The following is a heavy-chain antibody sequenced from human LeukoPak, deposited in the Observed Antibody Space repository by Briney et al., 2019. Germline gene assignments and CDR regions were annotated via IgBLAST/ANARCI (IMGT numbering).Heavy chain of an antibody. CDR2: IYYSGSN. J-gene: IGHJ4*02. V-gene: IGHV4-59*01. Sequence: VKPSETLSLTCTVSGGSISSYYWSWIRQPPGKGLEWIGYIYYSGSNNYNPSLKSRVTISVDKSKNQFSLKLRSVTAADTAVYYCARQQLYYFDYWGQGTLVTVSS. CDR1: GGSISSYY. D-gene: IGHD6-13*01. CDR3: ARQQLYYFDY.